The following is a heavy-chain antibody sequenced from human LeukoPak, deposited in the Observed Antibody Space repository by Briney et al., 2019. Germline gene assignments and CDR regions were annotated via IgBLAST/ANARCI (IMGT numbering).Heavy chain of an antibody. Sequence: GGSLRLSCGASGFTFSNYAMSWVRQAPGKGLEWVSAISGSGGSIYYADSVKGRFTISRDNSKNTLYLQMNSLRAEDTAVYYCAKDLLYSSSSAVDSWGQGSLVTVSS. V-gene: IGHV3-23*01. CDR3: AKDLLYSSSSAVDS. D-gene: IGHD6-6*01. CDR2: ISGSGGSI. J-gene: IGHJ4*02. CDR1: GFTFSNYA.